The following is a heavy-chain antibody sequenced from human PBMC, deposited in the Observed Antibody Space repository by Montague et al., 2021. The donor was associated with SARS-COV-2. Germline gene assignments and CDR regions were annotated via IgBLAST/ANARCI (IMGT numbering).Heavy chain of an antibody. D-gene: IGHD5/OR15-5a*01. V-gene: IGHV4-59*01. CDR3: ARISDIFYDVRYGFDH. CDR1: GGSIDTYY. Sequence: SETLSLTCTVSGGSIDTYYWSWIRQPPGKGLEWIGYIYYSGTTNYNPSLKNRLTMSVDTSKNQFSLNLNSLTASDTAIYYCARISDIFYDVRYGFDHWGQGTLVTVSS. CDR2: IYYSGTT. J-gene: IGHJ4*02.